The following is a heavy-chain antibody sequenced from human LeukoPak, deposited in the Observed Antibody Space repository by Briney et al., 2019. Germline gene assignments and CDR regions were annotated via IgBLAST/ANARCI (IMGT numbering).Heavy chain of an antibody. CDR2: INHSGST. CDR3: ARGHRGFGSGYQDY. V-gene: IGHV4-34*01. J-gene: IGHJ4*02. CDR1: GGSFSGYY. D-gene: IGHD3-22*01. Sequence: SETLSLTCAVYGGSFSGYYWSWIRQPPGKGLEWIGEINHSGSTNYNPSLKSRVTISVDTSKNQFSLKLSSVTAADTAVYYCARGHRGFGSGYQDYWGQGTLVTVSS.